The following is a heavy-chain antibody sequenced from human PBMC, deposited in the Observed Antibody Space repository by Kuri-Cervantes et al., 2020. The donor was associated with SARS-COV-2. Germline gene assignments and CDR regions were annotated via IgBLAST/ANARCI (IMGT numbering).Heavy chain of an antibody. J-gene: IGHJ4*02. CDR2: ISYDGTNA. CDR3: AKGALCEKCVISEEPFDY. Sequence: GESLKISCAASGFSFSDYAMHWVRQAPGKGLEWVAFISYDGTNAYYGDSVKGRFTISRDNSKNTLYLEMNSLRAEDTALYYYAKGALCEKCVISEEPFDYWGQGTLVTVSS. D-gene: IGHD1-26*01. V-gene: IGHV3-30*18. CDR1: GFSFSDYA.